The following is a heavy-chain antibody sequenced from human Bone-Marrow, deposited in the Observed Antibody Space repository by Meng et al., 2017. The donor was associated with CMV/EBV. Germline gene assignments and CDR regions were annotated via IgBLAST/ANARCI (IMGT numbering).Heavy chain of an antibody. D-gene: IGHD3-3*01. J-gene: IGHJ4*02. Sequence: SEKVSCKASGGTFSSYAISWVRQAPGQGLEWMGGIIPILGIANYAQKFQGRVTITADKSTSTAYMELSSLRSEDTAVYYCARGAGGDFWSGYPAPFDYWGQGTLVTVSS. CDR3: ARGAGGDFWSGYPAPFDY. CDR1: GGTFSSYA. CDR2: IIPILGIA. V-gene: IGHV1-69*10.